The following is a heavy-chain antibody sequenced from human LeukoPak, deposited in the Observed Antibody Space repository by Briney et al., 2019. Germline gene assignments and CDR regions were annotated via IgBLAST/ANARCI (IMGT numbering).Heavy chain of an antibody. Sequence: ASVKVSCKASGYTFTGYYMHWVRQAPGQGLEWMGWINPNSGSTNYAQKFQGRVTMTRDTSISTAYMELSRLRSDDTAVYYCASGSTSPLNWFDPWGQGTLVTVSS. J-gene: IGHJ5*02. V-gene: IGHV1-2*02. CDR3: ASGSTSPLNWFDP. CDR1: GYTFTGYY. D-gene: IGHD2-2*01. CDR2: INPNSGST.